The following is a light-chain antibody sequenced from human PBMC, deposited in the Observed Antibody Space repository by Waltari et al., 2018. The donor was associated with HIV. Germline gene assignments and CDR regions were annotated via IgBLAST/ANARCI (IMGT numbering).Light chain of an antibody. J-gene: IGKJ1*01. CDR3: QQSDTTRWT. V-gene: IGKV1-39*01. Sequence: DIQMTQSPSSLSASVGDRVTITCRASQSIDNFLNWYQQKPGKAPKLLIYGASRLQSGVPSRFSGSGSGTDFTLTVNSLQPEDFATYYCQQSDTTRWTFGLGTKVEMK. CDR1: QSIDNF. CDR2: GAS.